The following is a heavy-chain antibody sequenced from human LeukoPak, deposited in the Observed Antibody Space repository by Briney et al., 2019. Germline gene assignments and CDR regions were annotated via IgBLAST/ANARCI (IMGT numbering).Heavy chain of an antibody. CDR1: GGSISSSSYY. J-gene: IGHJ4*02. D-gene: IGHD5-24*01. CDR2: IYYSGST. CDR3: ARHGSPKRWLQLWAPDY. Sequence: KPSETLSLTCTVSGGSISSSSYYWGWIRQPPGKGLEWIGSIYYSGSTYYNPSLKSRVTISVDTSKNQFSLKLSSVTAADTAVYYCARHGSPKRWLQLWAPDYWGQGTLVTVSS. V-gene: IGHV4-39*01.